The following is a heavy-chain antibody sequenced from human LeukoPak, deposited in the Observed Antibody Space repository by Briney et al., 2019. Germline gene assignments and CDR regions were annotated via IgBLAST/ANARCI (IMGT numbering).Heavy chain of an antibody. CDR3: ARSGRLRCSSTSCFRHFDL. Sequence: SETLSLTCAVYGGSFSGYYWSWIRQPPGKGLEWIGEINHSGSTNYNPSLKSRVTISVDTSKNQFSLKLSSVTAADTAVYYCARSGRLRCSSTSCFRHFDLWGRGTLVTVSS. V-gene: IGHV4-34*01. CDR1: GGSFSGYY. D-gene: IGHD2-2*01. CDR2: INHSGST. J-gene: IGHJ2*01.